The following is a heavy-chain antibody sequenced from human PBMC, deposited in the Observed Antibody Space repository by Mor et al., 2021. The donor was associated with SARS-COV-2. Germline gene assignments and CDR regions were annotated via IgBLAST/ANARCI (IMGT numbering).Heavy chain of an antibody. V-gene: IGHV3-73*01. CDR3: TKTYDSSGYYSAHFDY. D-gene: IGHD3-22*01. J-gene: IGHJ4*02. Sequence: AYAASVKGRFTISRDDSKNTAYLQMNSLKTEDTAVYYCTKTYDSSGYYSAHFDYWGQGTLVTV.